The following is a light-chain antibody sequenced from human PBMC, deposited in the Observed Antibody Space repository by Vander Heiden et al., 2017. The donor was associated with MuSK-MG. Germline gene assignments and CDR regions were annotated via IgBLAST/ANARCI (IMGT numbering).Light chain of an antibody. CDR3: QQYSNWPPWT. Sequence: EIVMTQSPATLSEAPGERATLSCRASQSVSSNLAWYQQKPGQTPRLLIYGASARATGIPARSSGSASGTEFTLTISSLQSEDFAVYYCQQYSNWPPWTFGQGTKVEIK. CDR1: QSVSSN. CDR2: GAS. V-gene: IGKV3-15*01. J-gene: IGKJ1*01.